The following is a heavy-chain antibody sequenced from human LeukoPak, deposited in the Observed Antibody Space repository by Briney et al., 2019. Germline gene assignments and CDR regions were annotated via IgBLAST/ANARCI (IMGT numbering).Heavy chain of an antibody. J-gene: IGHJ4*02. Sequence: ASVKVSCEASGYTFTSYYMHWVRQAPGQGLEWMGIINPSGGSTSYAQKFQGRVTMTRDTSTSTVYMELSSLRSEDTAVYYCARPVATDGDFDYWGQGTLVTVSS. D-gene: IGHD5-12*01. CDR2: INPSGGST. CDR3: ARPVATDGDFDY. CDR1: GYTFTSYY. V-gene: IGHV1-46*01.